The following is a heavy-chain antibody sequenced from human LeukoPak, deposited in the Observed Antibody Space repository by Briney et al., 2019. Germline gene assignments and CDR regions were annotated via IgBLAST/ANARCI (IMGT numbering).Heavy chain of an antibody. CDR1: GFNFRYYG. CDR2: IWFDGSNT. V-gene: IGHV3-33*03. D-gene: IGHD3-22*01. J-gene: IGHJ4*02. CDR3: VKDRTYDGTGSYFDY. Sequence: GGSLRLSCEASGFNFRYYGMHWVRQAPGKGLEWVAVIWFDGSNTHYADSVKGRFTVSRDNAMNSLYLEMNSLRVEDTAFYFCVKDRTYDGTGSYFDYWGQGTLVAVSS.